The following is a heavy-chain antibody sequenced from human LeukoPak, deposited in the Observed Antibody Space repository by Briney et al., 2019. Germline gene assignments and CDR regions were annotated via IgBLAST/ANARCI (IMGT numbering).Heavy chain of an antibody. Sequence: SETLSLTCTVSNDSVGSNFWTYMRQPAGQGLEWIGRIHTSGTTNYNPSLKSRVTMSVDTSKNQFSLELSSVTAADTAVYYCAREETTRSLRAFDCWGQGTLVTVSS. V-gene: IGHV4-4*07. J-gene: IGHJ4*02. CDR3: AREETTRSLRAFDC. D-gene: IGHD5-12*01. CDR1: NDSVGSNF. CDR2: IHTSGTT.